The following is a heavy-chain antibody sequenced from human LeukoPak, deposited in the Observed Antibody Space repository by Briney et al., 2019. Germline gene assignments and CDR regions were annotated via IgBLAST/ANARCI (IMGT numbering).Heavy chain of an antibody. V-gene: IGHV5-51*01. Sequence: GESLKISCKGSGSRFTSYWIGWVRQMPGKGLEWMGIIYPGDSDTRYSPSFQGQVTISADKSISTAYLQWSSLKASDTAMYYCARQRRAAAASTKSYYFDYRGQGTLVTVSA. CDR3: ARQRRAAAASTKSYYFDY. CDR1: GSRFTSYW. J-gene: IGHJ4*02. CDR2: IYPGDSDT. D-gene: IGHD6-13*01.